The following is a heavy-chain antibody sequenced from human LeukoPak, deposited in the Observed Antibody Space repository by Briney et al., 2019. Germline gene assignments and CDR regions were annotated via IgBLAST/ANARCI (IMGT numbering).Heavy chain of an antibody. Sequence: PGGSLRLSCAASGFTFSSYEMNWVRQAPGKGLEWVSYISSSGSTIYYADSVKGRFTISRDNAKNSLYLQMNSLRAEDTAVYYCAREAGFEGGRWFDPWGQGTLVTVSS. J-gene: IGHJ5*02. V-gene: IGHV3-48*03. CDR2: ISSSGSTI. CDR3: AREAGFEGGRWFDP. CDR1: GFTFSSYE. D-gene: IGHD3-10*01.